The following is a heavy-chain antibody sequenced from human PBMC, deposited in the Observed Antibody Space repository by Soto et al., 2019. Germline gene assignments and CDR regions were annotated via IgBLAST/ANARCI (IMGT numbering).Heavy chain of an antibody. CDR3: AKDQSIVVVVAAGDAFDI. D-gene: IGHD2-15*01. CDR2: ISGSGGST. CDR1: GFTFSSYA. Sequence: GGSLRLSFAASGFTFSSYAMSWGRQAPGKGMVWVSAISGSGGSTYYADSVKGRFTVSRNNSKNMLYLQMNSLRAEDTAVYYCAKDQSIVVVVAAGDAFDIWGRGTMVTVSS. V-gene: IGHV3-23*01. J-gene: IGHJ3*02.